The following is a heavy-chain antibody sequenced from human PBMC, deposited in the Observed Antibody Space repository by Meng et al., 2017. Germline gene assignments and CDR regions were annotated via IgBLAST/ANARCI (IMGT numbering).Heavy chain of an antibody. CDR1: GLTLSSYG. V-gene: IGHV3-33*06. Sequence: GELGGGVFQPGRSLVLSGADSGLTLSSYGMHWVRQAPGKGLEWVAVIWYDGSNKYYADSVKGRFTISRDNSKNTLYLQMNSLRAEDTAVYYCAKGLSTTYWYFDLWGRGTLVTVSS. J-gene: IGHJ2*01. CDR3: AKGLSTTYWYFDL. D-gene: IGHD2/OR15-2a*01. CDR2: IWYDGSNK.